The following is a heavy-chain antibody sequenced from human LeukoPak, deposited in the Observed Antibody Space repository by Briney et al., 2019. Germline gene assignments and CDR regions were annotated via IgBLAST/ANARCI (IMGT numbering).Heavy chain of an antibody. D-gene: IGHD2-15*01. V-gene: IGHV4-59*01. CDR1: GGSISSYY. CDR3: ARGAPGYCSGGSCSPLLYYYYYMDV. CDR2: IYYSGST. J-gene: IGHJ6*03. Sequence: SETLSLTCTVSGGSISSYYWRWIRQPPGKGLEWIGYIYYSGSTNYNPSLKSRVTISVDTSKNQFSLKLSSVTAADTAVYYCARGAPGYCSGGSCSPLLYYYYYMDVWGKGTTVTVSS.